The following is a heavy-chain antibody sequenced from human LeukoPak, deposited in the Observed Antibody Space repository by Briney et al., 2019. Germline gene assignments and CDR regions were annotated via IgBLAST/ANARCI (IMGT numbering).Heavy chain of an antibody. CDR3: AVSARVERVWHYFNY. CDR1: GFTFDDYA. CDR2: ISESGGNT. J-gene: IGHJ4*02. Sequence: GGSLRLSCAASGFTFDDYAMHWVRQAPGKGLEWVSGISESGGNTFYADSVKGRFTISRDNSKNTLFLQMNSLRAEDTAVYYCAVSARVERVWHYFNYWGQGTLVTVSS. V-gene: IGHV3-23*01. D-gene: IGHD6-6*01.